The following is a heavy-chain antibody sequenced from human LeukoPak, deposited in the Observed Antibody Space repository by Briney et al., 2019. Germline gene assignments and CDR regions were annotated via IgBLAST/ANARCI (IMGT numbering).Heavy chain of an antibody. D-gene: IGHD2-15*01. CDR2: IIPIFGTA. J-gene: IGHJ3*02. Sequence: SVKVSCKASGGTFSSYAISWVRQAPGQGLEWMGGIIPIFGTANYAQKFQGRVTITTDESTSTAYMELSSLRSEDTAVYYCARDQGYCSGGSCYSFSTGVGAFDIWGQGTMVTVSS. CDR3: ARDQGYCSGGSCYSFSTGVGAFDI. CDR1: GGTFSSYA. V-gene: IGHV1-69*05.